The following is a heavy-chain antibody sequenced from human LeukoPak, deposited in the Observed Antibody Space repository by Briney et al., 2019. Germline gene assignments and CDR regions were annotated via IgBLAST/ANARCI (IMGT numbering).Heavy chain of an antibody. J-gene: IGHJ3*02. V-gene: IGHV4-59*01. CDR3: ANSIRGSRWAFDI. CDR2: IYYSGST. D-gene: IGHD4-23*01. Sequence: SETLSLTCTVSGGSISSYYWSWIRQPPGKGLEWIGYIYYSGSTNYNPPLKSRVTIAVDTSKNQFSLKLNSVTAADTAVYYCANSIRGSRWAFDIWGQGTLVTVSS. CDR1: GGSISSYY.